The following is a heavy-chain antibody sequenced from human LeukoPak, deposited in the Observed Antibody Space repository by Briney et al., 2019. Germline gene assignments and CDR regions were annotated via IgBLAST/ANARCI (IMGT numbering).Heavy chain of an antibody. Sequence: GGSLRLSCAASGFTFSGSAMHWVRQASGKGLEWVGRIRSKANSYATAYAASVKGRFTISRDDSKNTAYLQMNSLKTEDTAVYYCTRRPETYDLWLNTPPDYWGQGTLVTVSS. V-gene: IGHV3-73*01. CDR1: GFTFSGSA. CDR3: TRRPETYDLWLNTPPDY. CDR2: IRSKANSYAT. D-gene: IGHD3-3*01. J-gene: IGHJ4*02.